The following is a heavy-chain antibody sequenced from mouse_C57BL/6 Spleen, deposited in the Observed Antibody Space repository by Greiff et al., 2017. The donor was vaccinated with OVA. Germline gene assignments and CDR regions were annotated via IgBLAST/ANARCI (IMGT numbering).Heavy chain of an antibody. V-gene: IGHV5-2*03. CDR2: INSDGGST. CDR1: EYEFPSHD. J-gene: IGHJ1*03. D-gene: IGHD1-1*01. Sequence: EVKLVESGGGLVQPGESLKLSCESNEYEFPSHDMSWVRKTPEKRLELVAAINSDGGSTYYPDTMERRFIISRDNTKKTLYLQMSSLRSEDTAVYYCARQAPNYYGSSYWYFDVWGTGTTVTVSS. CDR3: ARQAPNYYGSSYWYFDV.